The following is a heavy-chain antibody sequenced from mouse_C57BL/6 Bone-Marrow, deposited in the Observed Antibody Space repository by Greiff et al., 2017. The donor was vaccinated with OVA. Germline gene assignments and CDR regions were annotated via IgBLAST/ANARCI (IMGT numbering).Heavy chain of an antibody. CDR3: ARNWDSFDY. CDR1: GYTFTDYN. Sequence: EVQLQQSGPELVKPGASVKMSCKASGYTFTDYNMHWVKQSHGKSLEWIGYINPNNGGTSYNQKFKGKATLTVNKSSRTAYMELRILTSEDSAVYYCARNWDSFDYWGQGTTLTVSS. J-gene: IGHJ2*01. V-gene: IGHV1-22*01. CDR2: INPNNGGT. D-gene: IGHD4-1*01.